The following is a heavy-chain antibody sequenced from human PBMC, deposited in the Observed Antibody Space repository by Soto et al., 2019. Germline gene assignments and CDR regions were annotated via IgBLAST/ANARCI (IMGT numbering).Heavy chain of an antibody. D-gene: IGHD6-19*01. V-gene: IGHV5-51*01. J-gene: IGHJ6*02. CDR3: ARHIVAVASTYHYYYGLDI. Sequence: PGESLKISCKSSGYSFTNYWIGWVRQMPGKGLEWMGIIYPGDSDTRYSPSFQGQVTISADKSISTAYLQWSSLKASDTAMYYCARHIVAVASTYHYYYGLDIWGQGTTVTVSS. CDR2: IYPGDSDT. CDR1: GYSFTNYW.